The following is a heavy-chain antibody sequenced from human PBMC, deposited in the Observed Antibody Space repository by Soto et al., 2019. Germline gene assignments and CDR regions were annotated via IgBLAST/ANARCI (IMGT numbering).Heavy chain of an antibody. CDR3: SHGSCSSADCYPNPYLHY. J-gene: IGHJ4*02. D-gene: IGHD2-2*01. Sequence: QITLKESGPTLVKPTQTLTLTCTFSGFSLSTTAEGVGWIRQPPGKALEWLALIYWDDDERYSPSLKSMLTITKDTSKNQVVLTITNVDPVDTATYYCSHGSCSSADCYPNPYLHYWGQGILVTVSS. V-gene: IGHV2-5*02. CDR1: GFSLSTTAEG. CDR2: IYWDDDE.